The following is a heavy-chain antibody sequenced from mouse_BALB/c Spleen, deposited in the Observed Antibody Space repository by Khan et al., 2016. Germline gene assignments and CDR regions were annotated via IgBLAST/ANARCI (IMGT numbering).Heavy chain of an antibody. Sequence: VQLQQPGAELVRPGASVKLSCTASGFNISDSYMHWVKQRPEQGLEWIGRIDPANGNTNYDPKFQGKATITADTSTSTAYLQLSSLTAEDAAVYYCEGYDVGYYVMDYWGQGTSVTVSS. V-gene: IGHV14-3*02. D-gene: IGHD2-2*01. CDR2: IDPANGNT. J-gene: IGHJ4*01. CDR3: EGYDVGYYVMDY. CDR1: GFNISDSY.